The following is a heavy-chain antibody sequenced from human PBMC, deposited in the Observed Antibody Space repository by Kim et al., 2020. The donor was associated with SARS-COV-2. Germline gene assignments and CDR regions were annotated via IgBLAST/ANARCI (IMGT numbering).Heavy chain of an antibody. V-gene: IGHV3-30*07. Sequence: DSVKGRFTISRDNSKNALYLQMDTLTAEDTAVYYCARCRNDNSNYNWFDPWGQGTLVTVSS. D-gene: IGHD1-1*01. J-gene: IGHJ5*02. CDR3: ARCRNDNSNYNWFDP.